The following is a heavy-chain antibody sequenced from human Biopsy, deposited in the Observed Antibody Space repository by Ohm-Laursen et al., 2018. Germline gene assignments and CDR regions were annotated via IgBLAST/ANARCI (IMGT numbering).Heavy chain of an antibody. CDR3: ARDRWPHVTLLGLVVFDF. CDR1: GYTFTNYG. V-gene: IGHV1-18*01. Sequence: SVKVSCKASGYTFTNYGISWVRQAPGQGLEWMGWISPYNGDTDYAQELQGRVTMTTDTSTSTAYMDLRSLRSDDTAVYYCARDRWPHVTLLGLVVFDFWGQGTLVIVSS. D-gene: IGHD3-3*01. CDR2: ISPYNGDT. J-gene: IGHJ4*02.